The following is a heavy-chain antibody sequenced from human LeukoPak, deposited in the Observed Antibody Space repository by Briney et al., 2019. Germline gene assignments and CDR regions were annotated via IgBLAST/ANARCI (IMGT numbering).Heavy chain of an antibody. V-gene: IGHV3-23*01. D-gene: IGHD4-23*01. CDR1: GFTFSSYA. CDR2: ISGSGGST. J-gene: IGHJ3*02. CDR3: AKVYGGNSYAFDI. Sequence: GGSLRLSCAASGFTFSSYAMSWVRQAPGKGLEWISAISGSGGSTYYADSVKGRLTISRDNSKNTLYLQMNNLRAEDTAVYYCAKVYGGNSYAFDIWGQGTIVTVSS.